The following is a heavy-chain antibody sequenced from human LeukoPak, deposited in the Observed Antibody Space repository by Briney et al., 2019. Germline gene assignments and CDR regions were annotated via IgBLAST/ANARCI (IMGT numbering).Heavy chain of an antibody. J-gene: IGHJ4*02. CDR2: MNPNSGNT. Sequence: ASVTVSFTASGYTFTSYDINWVRQAPGQGLEWMGWMNPNSGNTGYAQKFQGRVTMTRITSISTAYMELSSLRSEDTAVYYCARNNYYDSSGFDYWGQGTLVTVSS. V-gene: IGHV1-8*01. CDR1: GYTFTSYD. CDR3: ARNNYYDSSGFDY. D-gene: IGHD3-22*01.